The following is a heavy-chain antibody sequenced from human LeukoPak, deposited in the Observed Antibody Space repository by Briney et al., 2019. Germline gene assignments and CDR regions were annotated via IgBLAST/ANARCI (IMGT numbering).Heavy chain of an antibody. D-gene: IGHD6-6*01. CDR1: GYIFTSYY. CDR3: ARDRGIAARRENWFDP. Sequence: ASVKVSCKASGYIFTSYYMHWVRQAPGQGLEWMGSINPNSGGTNYAQKFQGRVTMTRDTSISTAYMELSRLRSDDTAVYYCARDRGIAARRENWFDPWGQGTLVTVSS. J-gene: IGHJ5*02. V-gene: IGHV1-2*02. CDR2: INPNSGGT.